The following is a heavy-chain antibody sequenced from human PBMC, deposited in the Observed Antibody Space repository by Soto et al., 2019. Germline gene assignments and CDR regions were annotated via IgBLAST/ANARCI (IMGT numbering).Heavy chain of an antibody. V-gene: IGHV2-5*02. Sequence: QITLKESGPTLVIPTQTLTLTCTFSGFSLNTRGVGVGWIRQPPGKALEWVALIHWDDEKRYSPSLRNTLTITKDISKKQVVLIMTNMVPVDTATYYCAYRTFALGSGGNFDFWGQGILVTVSS. CDR3: AYRTFALGSGGNFDF. CDR2: IHWDDEK. CDR1: GFSLNTRGVG. J-gene: IGHJ4*02. D-gene: IGHD6-19*01.